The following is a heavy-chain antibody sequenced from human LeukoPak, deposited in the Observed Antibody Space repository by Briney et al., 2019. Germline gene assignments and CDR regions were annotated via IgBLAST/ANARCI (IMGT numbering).Heavy chain of an antibody. D-gene: IGHD3-22*01. CDR3: ATVGGYYTDWFDP. CDR1: GYTLTELS. V-gene: IGHV1-24*01. J-gene: IGHJ5*02. Sequence: ASVKVSFKVSGYTLTELSMHWVRQAPGKGLEWMGGFDPEDGETIYAQKFQGRVTMTEDTSTDTAYMELSSLRSEDTAVYYCATVGGYYTDWFDPWGQGTLVTVSS. CDR2: FDPEDGET.